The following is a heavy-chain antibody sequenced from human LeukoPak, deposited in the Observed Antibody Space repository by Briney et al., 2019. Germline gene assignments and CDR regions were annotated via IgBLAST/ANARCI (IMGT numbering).Heavy chain of an antibody. CDR1: GGSFSGYY. CDR3: ARTGGRERHFDWLPKTYFDY. CDR2: INHSGST. Sequence: SETLSLTCAVYGGSFSGYYWSWIRQPPGKGLEWIGEINHSGSTNYNPSLKSRVTISVDTSKNQFSLKLSSVTAADTAVYYCARTGGRERHFDWLPKTYFDYWGQGTLVTVSS. J-gene: IGHJ4*02. V-gene: IGHV4-34*01. D-gene: IGHD3-9*01.